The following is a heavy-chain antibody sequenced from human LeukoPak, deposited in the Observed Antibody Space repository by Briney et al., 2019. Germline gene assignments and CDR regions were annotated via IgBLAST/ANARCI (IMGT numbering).Heavy chain of an antibody. V-gene: IGHV1-69*05. CDR2: IIPIFGTA. CDR1: GGTFSSYA. J-gene: IGHJ4*02. D-gene: IGHD3-10*01. Sequence: SVKVSCKASGGTFSSYAISWVRQAPGQGLEWMGGIIPIFGTANYAQKFQGRVTITTDESTSTAYMELSSLRSGDTAVYYCARDEYHYGSGSYYRLDYWGQGTLVTVSS. CDR3: ARDEYHYGSGSYYRLDY.